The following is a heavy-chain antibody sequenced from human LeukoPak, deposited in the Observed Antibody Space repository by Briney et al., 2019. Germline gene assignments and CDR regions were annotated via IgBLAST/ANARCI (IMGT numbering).Heavy chain of an antibody. J-gene: IGHJ4*02. V-gene: IGHV4-39*01. Sequence: SETLPLTCAVSGVSISSTSYYWGWIRQPPGKGLEWIGSIYYNGSTYYNPSLKSRVTISIDTKNQFSLKLTSVTAADTAVYYCAHEGSTVYYPFWYWGQGTLVTVSS. CDR1: GVSISSTSYY. CDR2: IYYNGST. D-gene: IGHD3-22*01. CDR3: AHEGSTVYYPFWY.